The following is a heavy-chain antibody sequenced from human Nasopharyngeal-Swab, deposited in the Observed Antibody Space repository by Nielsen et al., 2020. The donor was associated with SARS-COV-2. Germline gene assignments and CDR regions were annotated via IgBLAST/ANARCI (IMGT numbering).Heavy chain of an antibody. Sequence: SLKISCTASGFTFEDFAMLWVRQAPGKGLEWVSGIRYNSNNIGYADSVKGRFTISRDNAKNTLYLQMNSLRAEDMGFYYCAKDGVHHTLDIWGQGTMVTDSS. V-gene: IGHV3-9*03. CDR2: IRYNSNNI. CDR1: GFTFEDFA. J-gene: IGHJ3*02. CDR3: AKDGVHHTLDI.